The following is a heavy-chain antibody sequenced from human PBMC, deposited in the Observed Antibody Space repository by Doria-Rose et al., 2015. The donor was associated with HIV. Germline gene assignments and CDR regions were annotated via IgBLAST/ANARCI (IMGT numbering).Heavy chain of an antibody. D-gene: IGHD6-13*01. CDR1: GVSLSSPGMG. J-gene: IGHJ4*02. CDR3: ARIKSSRWYHKYYFDF. CDR2: IFSDVER. V-gene: IGHV2-26*01. Sequence: QTTLKESGPVLVKPTETLTLTRTVSGVSLSSPGMGVSWIRQPPGKALEWLANIFSDVERAYNTSLKSRLTISRGTSKSQVVLTMTDMDPVDTATYYCARIKSSRWYHKYYFDFWGQGTLVIVSA.